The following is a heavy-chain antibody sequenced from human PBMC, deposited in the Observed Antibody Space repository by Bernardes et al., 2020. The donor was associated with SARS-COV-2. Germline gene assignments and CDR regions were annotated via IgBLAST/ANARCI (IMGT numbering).Heavy chain of an antibody. CDR3: ARYVAALDY. CDR1: GFTFSDYW. D-gene: IGHD2-15*01. V-gene: IGHV3-7*01. Sequence: GGSLRLSCTYSGFTFSDYWMSWVRQAPGKGLEWVANINKIGSAQYYVDSVKGRFTISRDNTKNSVYLQMDSLRAEDTAVYYCARYVAALDYWGRGTLVAVSS. CDR2: INKIGSAQ. J-gene: IGHJ4*02.